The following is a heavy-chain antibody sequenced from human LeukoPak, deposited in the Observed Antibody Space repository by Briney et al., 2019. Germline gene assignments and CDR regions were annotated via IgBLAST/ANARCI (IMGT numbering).Heavy chain of an antibody. J-gene: IGHJ5*02. CDR2: INHSGST. V-gene: IGHV4-34*01. Sequence: SETLSLTCTVYGGSFSGYYWSWIRQPPGKGLEWIGEINHSGSTNHNPSLKSRVTISVDTSKNQFSLKLSSVTAADTAVYYCARGPRRLDPWGQGTLVTVSS. CDR1: GGSFSGYY. CDR3: ARGPRRLDP.